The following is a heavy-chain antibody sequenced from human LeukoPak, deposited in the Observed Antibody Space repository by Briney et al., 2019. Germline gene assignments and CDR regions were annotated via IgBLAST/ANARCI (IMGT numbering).Heavy chain of an antibody. CDR1: GFIFSNYW. J-gene: IGHJ4*02. D-gene: IGHD2-8*01. Sequence: GGSLRLSCAASGFIFSNYWMTWVRQAPGKGLEWVANIKEDGSEKYYVDSVKGRFTISRDNAKNSLFLQMNSLRADDTAGYFCVRGELMVPVRYFDFWGQGTRVTVSS. CDR2: IKEDGSEK. V-gene: IGHV3-7*04. CDR3: VRGELMVPVRYFDF.